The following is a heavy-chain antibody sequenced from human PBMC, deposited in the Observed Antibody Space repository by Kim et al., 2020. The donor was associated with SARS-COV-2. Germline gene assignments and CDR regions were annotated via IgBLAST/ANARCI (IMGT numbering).Heavy chain of an antibody. CDR3: ARELYGDYGMDV. D-gene: IGHD2-8*01. V-gene: IGHV1-18*01. Sequence: NYAHSLQGRVTITTDTSTSTAYMELRSLRSDDTAVYYCARELYGDYGMDVWGQGTTVTVSS. J-gene: IGHJ6*02.